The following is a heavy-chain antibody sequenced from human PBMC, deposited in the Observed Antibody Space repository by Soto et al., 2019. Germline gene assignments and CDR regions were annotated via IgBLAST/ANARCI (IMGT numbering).Heavy chain of an antibody. CDR1: GFSLTTSGVG. CDR3: AGGVATRPVFAFDI. CDR2: IYWSGDE. D-gene: IGHD6-6*01. V-gene: IGHV2-5*01. J-gene: IGHJ3*02. Sequence: QYTLMESGPTLVKPTQTLTLTCSFSGFSLTTSGVGVGWIRQPPGKALEWLAHIYWSGDEHYRPSLKSRLSITKDASKTQVVLTMTNMDPLEKATYSWAGGVATRPVFAFDIWGQGTRSPSLQ.